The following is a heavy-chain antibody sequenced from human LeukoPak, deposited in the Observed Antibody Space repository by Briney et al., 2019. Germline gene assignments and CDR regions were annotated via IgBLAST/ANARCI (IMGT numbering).Heavy chain of an antibody. D-gene: IGHD3-22*01. V-gene: IGHV4-31*03. J-gene: IGHJ4*02. CDR2: IYYSGST. CDR3: ASSIYYYDSSGPFDY. CDR1: GGSISSGGYY. Sequence: PSETLSLTCTVSGGSISSGGYYWSWIRQHPGKGLEWIGYIYYSGSTYYNPSLKSRVTISVDTSKNQFSLKLSPVTAADTAVYYCASSIYYYDSSGPFDYWGQGTLVTVSS.